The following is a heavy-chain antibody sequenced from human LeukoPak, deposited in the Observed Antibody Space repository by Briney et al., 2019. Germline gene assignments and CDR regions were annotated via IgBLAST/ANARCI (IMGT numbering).Heavy chain of an antibody. D-gene: IGHD3-22*01. CDR3: ARSINYYDSSGYPNPFYMDV. CDR1: GFTVSSNY. V-gene: IGHV3-53*01. Sequence: GGSLRLSCAASGFTVSSNYMSWVRQAPGKWLEWVSVIYSGGSTYYADSVKGRFTISRDNSKNTLYLQMNSLRAEDTAVYYCARSINYYDSSGYPNPFYMDVWGKGTTVTISS. CDR2: IYSGGST. J-gene: IGHJ6*03.